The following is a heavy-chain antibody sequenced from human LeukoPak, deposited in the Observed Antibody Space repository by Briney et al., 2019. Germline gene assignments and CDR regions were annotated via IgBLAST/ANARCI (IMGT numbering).Heavy chain of an antibody. Sequence: SETLSLTCTVSGGSISSLNYHWTWIRQPAGKGLELIGRIYTSGSTNYGPSFKSRVTISIDTFKNQFSLKLSSVTAADTAVYYCARDPGGSGPASWGPGTLVTVSS. CDR2: IYTSGST. V-gene: IGHV4-61*02. J-gene: IGHJ5*02. CDR1: GGSISSLNYH. D-gene: IGHD6-19*01. CDR3: ARDPGGSGPAS.